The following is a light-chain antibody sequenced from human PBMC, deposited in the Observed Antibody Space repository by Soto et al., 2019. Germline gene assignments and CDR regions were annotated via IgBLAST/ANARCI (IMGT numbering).Light chain of an antibody. Sequence: EIVMTQSPATLSVSPGERATLSCRASQSVGSNLAWYQQKPGQAPKLLIYYASTRATGIPARSSGRGSGTECTLTISSLQSEDFAVYYCQQYNKWPRTFGQGTKVDIK. V-gene: IGKV3-15*01. J-gene: IGKJ1*01. CDR3: QQYNKWPRT. CDR2: YAS. CDR1: QSVGSN.